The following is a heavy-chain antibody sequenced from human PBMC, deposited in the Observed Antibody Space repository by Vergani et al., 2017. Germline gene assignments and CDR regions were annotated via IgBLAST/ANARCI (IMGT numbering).Heavy chain of an antibody. CDR3: ARPRSTGIWSGYPIDD. D-gene: IGHD3-3*01. Sequence: QVQLVQSGAEVKKPGASVKVSCKASGYTFTSYGISWVRQAPGQGLEWMGWISAYNGNTNYAQKFQGRVTITADESTSTAYMELSSLRSEDTAVYYCARPRSTGIWSGYPIDDWGQGTLVTVCS. J-gene: IGHJ4*02. CDR1: GYTFTSYG. CDR2: ISAYNGNT. V-gene: IGHV1-18*01.